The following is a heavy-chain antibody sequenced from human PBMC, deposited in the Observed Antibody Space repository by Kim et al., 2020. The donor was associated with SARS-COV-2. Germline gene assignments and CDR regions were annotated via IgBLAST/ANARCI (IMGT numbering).Heavy chain of an antibody. Sequence: ASVKVSCKASGYTFTSSAMNWVRQAPGQGLEWVGWMNPNTGNPTYAQSFQGRLALSLDTSVSTAYLQLSSLKAEDTAVYYCARCRRRCFDWLTPGDFAYWGQGTLDPVPS. CDR2: MNPNTGNP. D-gene: IGHD3-9*01. J-gene: IGHJ4*02. V-gene: IGHV7-4-1*02. CDR3: ARCRRRCFDWLTPGDFAY. CDR1: GYTFTSSA.